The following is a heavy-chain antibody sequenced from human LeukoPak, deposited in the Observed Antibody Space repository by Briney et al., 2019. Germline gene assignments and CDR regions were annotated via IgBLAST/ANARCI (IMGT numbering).Heavy chain of an antibody. D-gene: IGHD2-2*01. CDR2: IHYSGST. V-gene: IGHV4-39*01. CDR3: ARQEVAVPAASI. CDR1: GGSISSYY. J-gene: IGHJ4*02. Sequence: SETLSLTCTVSGGSISSYYWGWIRQPPGKGPEWIGSIHYSGSTYYNPSLKSRVTISVDTSKNQFSLKLSSVTAADTAVYYCARQEVAVPAASIWGQGTLVTVSS.